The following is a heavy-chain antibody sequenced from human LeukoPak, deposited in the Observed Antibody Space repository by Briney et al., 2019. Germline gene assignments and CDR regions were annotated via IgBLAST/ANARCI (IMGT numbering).Heavy chain of an antibody. Sequence: ASVKVSCKASGYTFTSFGIIWVRQAPGQGLEWMGWISAYNGNTNYAQKLQGRVTMTTDTSTSTAYMELRSLRSDDTAVYYCARAQLLWFGELSWRAFDIWGQGTMVTVSS. V-gene: IGHV1-18*01. CDR1: GYTFTSFG. J-gene: IGHJ3*02. CDR2: ISAYNGNT. D-gene: IGHD3-10*01. CDR3: ARAQLLWFGELSWRAFDI.